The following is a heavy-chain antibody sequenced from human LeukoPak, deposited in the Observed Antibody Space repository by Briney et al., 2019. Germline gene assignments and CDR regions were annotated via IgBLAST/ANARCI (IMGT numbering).Heavy chain of an antibody. CDR1: GYTFTGYY. Sequence: HGASVKVSCKASGYTFTGYYMHWVRQAPGQGLEWMGRINPNSGGTNYAQKFQGRVTMTRDTSISTAYMELSRLRSDDTAVYYCARDLGYCSSTSCSTYNWFDPWGQGTLVTVSS. CDR3: ARDLGYCSSTSCSTYNWFDP. CDR2: INPNSGGT. D-gene: IGHD2-2*02. J-gene: IGHJ5*02. V-gene: IGHV1-2*06.